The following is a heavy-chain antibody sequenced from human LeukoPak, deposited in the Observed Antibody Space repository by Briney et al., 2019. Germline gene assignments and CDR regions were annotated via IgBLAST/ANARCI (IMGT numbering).Heavy chain of an antibody. CDR1: GYRFSSYW. CDR2: IYPGDSET. V-gene: IGHV5-51*01. CDR3: VRALGYCSSGSCYYYDY. J-gene: IGHJ4*02. D-gene: IGHD2-15*01. Sequence: NAGESLKISCQGSGYRFSSYWIGWVRQMPGKGLEWMGIIYPGDSETRYSPSFQGQVTISADKSISTAYLQWSSLKASDTAMYYCVRALGYCSSGSCYYYDYWGQGTLVTVSS.